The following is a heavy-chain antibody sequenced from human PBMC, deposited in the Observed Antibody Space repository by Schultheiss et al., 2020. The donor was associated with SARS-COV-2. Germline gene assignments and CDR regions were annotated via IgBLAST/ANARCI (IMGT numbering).Heavy chain of an antibody. CDR2: ISDSGST. Sequence: SETLSLTCTLSGGSISSYFWSWIRQPPGKGLEWIGYISDSGSTNYNPSLKSRVTISADTSKNQFSLQLNSVTPEDTAVYYCARGEDSSGPSFLYWGQGTLVTVSS. D-gene: IGHD3-22*01. J-gene: IGHJ4*02. V-gene: IGHV4-59*12. CDR3: ARGEDSSGPSFLY. CDR1: GGSISSYF.